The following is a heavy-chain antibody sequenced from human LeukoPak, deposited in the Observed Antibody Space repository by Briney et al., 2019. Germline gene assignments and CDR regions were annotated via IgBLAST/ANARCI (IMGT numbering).Heavy chain of an antibody. CDR2: ISYDGRNK. D-gene: IGHD6-19*01. J-gene: IGHJ4*02. Sequence: GGSLRLSCAASGFTFSVYALHWVRQAPGKGLEWVAIISYDGRNKLYSDSVKGRFTVSRDDSKHTLSLQMNSLRTEDTAVYYCAKRLVGHELDYWGQGTLVTVSS. CDR3: AKRLVGHELDY. V-gene: IGHV3-30-3*02. CDR1: GFTFSVYA.